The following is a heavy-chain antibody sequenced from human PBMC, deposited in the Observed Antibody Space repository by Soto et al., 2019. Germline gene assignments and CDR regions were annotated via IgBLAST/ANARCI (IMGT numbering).Heavy chain of an antibody. CDR1: GGSISSGGYY. D-gene: IGHD5-18*01. CDR2: IYYSGIT. CDR3: ARHSMVTSFDY. V-gene: IGHV4-31*03. J-gene: IGHJ4*02. Sequence: SETLSLTCTVSGGSISSGGYYWSWIRQHPGKGLEWIGYIYYSGITYYNPSLKSRVTISVDTSKNQFSLKLSSVTAADTAVYYCARHSMVTSFDYWGQGTLVTVSS.